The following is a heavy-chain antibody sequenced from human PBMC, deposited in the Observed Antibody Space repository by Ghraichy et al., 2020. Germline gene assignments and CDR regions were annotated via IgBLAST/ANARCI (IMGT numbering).Heavy chain of an antibody. J-gene: IGHJ4*02. Sequence: GESLNISCKGSGYRFPSYWIGWVRQMPGRGLEWMASIYPADSDTRYSPSFQGQVTISADKSISTAYLQWSSLEASDTAIYYCSSRSTFGDYRTSFDYWGQGTLVTVSS. CDR3: SSRSTFGDYRTSFDY. V-gene: IGHV5-51*01. CDR1: GYRFPSYW. CDR2: IYPADSDT. D-gene: IGHD4-17*01.